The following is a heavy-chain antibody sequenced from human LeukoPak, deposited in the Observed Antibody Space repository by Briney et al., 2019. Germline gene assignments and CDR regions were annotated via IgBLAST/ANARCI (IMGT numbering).Heavy chain of an antibody. Sequence: ASVKVSCKASGYTFTSYAMHWVRQAPGQRLEWMGWLNAGNGNTKYSQKFQGRVTITRDTSASTAYMELSSLRSEDTAVYYCARAGGGVRDSSYFDYWGQGTLVTVSS. CDR1: GYTFTSYA. CDR2: LNAGNGNT. CDR3: ARAGGGVRDSSYFDY. D-gene: IGHD3-22*01. J-gene: IGHJ4*02. V-gene: IGHV1-3*01.